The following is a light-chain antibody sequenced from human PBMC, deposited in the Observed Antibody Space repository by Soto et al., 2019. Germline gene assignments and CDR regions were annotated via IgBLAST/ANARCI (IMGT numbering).Light chain of an antibody. V-gene: IGKV3-20*01. CDR1: QSVSSSS. CDR3: QQYGRSTPYI. Sequence: EIVLTQSPDTLSLSPGERATLSCRASQSVSSSSLAWHQQKPGQAPRLLIYGASSRATGIPDRFSGSGSGTDFTLTINSLEPEDFAVYYCQQYGRSTPYIFGPGTKVDIK. J-gene: IGKJ2*01. CDR2: GAS.